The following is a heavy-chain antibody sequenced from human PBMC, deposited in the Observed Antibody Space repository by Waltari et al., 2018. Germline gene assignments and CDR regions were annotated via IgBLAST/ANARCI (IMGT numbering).Heavy chain of an antibody. CDR3: AKDPTDSKSPREDHPAFDV. D-gene: IGHD3-22*01. CDR2: VCYDGSDK. V-gene: IGHV3-30*18. Sequence: QVQLVGSGGGVVQPGRSLRLPGAASGFRFNNYGMIWVRRAPGKGLEWVAVVCYDGSDKFYADSVKGRFTISRDNSKNALYLQMNSLRAEDTAVYYCAKDPTDSKSPREDHPAFDVWGQGTMVTVS. CDR1: GFRFNNYG. J-gene: IGHJ3*01.